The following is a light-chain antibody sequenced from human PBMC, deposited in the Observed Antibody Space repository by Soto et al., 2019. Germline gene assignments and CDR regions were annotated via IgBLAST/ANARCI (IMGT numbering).Light chain of an antibody. CDR2: AAS. Sequence: DIQMTQSPSSLSASVGARVTITCRASQGISNFLAWYQQKPGKVPKLLISAASTLQSGVPSRFSGSGPGTDFTLTITSLQPEDVATYYCQKYSSVITFGQGTRLEIK. J-gene: IGKJ5*01. CDR3: QKYSSVIT. CDR1: QGISNF. V-gene: IGKV1-27*01.